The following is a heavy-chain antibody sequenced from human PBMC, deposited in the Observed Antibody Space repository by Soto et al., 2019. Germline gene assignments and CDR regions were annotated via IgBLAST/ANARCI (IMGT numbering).Heavy chain of an antibody. CDR1: GFVFGSSA. V-gene: IGHV3-21*02. J-gene: IGHJ6*02. CDR2: ISSSGTYI. CDR3: ARAGGVAARPKFHAGLDV. Sequence: EGQLVESGGGLVKPGGSLRLSCVGSGFVFGSSAMTWVRQAPGKGLEWVASISSSGTYIDYADSVKGRFTTSRDNANNLLFLQMTSLRGDDTAVYYCARAGGVAARPKFHAGLDVWGQGTTVSVSS. D-gene: IGHD6-6*01.